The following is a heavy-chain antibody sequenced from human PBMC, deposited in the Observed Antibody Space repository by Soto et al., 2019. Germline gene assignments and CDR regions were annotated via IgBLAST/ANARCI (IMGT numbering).Heavy chain of an antibody. Sequence: SVKVSCKASGGTFSSYAISWVRQAPGQGLEWMGGIIPIFGTANYAQKFQGRVTITADESTSTAYMELSSLRSEDTAVYYCARDDYYGPGRLGPWGQGTLVTVSS. J-gene: IGHJ5*02. CDR1: GGTFSSYA. D-gene: IGHD3-10*01. CDR2: IIPIFGTA. CDR3: ARDDYYGPGRLGP. V-gene: IGHV1-69*13.